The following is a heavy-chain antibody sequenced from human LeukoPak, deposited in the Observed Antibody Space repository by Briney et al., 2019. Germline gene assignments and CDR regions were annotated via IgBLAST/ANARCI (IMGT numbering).Heavy chain of an antibody. D-gene: IGHD1-20*01. CDR1: GYSFTSYW. CDR2: IYPGDSDT. CDR3: ARLTGTTIAYYFDY. J-gene: IGHJ4*02. Sequence: GESLEISFKGSGYSFTSYWIGWVRPMPGKGLGWMGIIYPGDSDTRYSPSFQGQVTISADKSISTAYLQWSSLKASDTAMYYCARLTGTTIAYYFDYWGQGTLVTVSS. V-gene: IGHV5-51*01.